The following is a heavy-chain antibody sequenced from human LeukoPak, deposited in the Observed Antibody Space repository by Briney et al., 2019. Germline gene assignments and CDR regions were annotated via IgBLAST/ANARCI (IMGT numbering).Heavy chain of an antibody. Sequence: GGSLRLSCAASGFTFSSYGMHWVRQAPGKGLEWVAVISYDGSNKYYADSVKGRFTISRDNSKNTLYLQMNSLRAEDTAAYYCAKTWLSRITIVRGLSVDYWGQGTLVTVSS. CDR1: GFTFSSYG. CDR3: AKTWLSRITIVRGLSVDY. V-gene: IGHV3-30*18. CDR2: ISYDGSNK. D-gene: IGHD3-10*01. J-gene: IGHJ4*02.